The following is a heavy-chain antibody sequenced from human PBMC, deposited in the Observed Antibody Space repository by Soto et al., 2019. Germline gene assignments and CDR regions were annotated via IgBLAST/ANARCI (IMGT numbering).Heavy chain of an antibody. V-gene: IGHV1-3*01. D-gene: IGHD6-6*01. Sequence: ASVKVSCKASGYTFTSYAMHWVRQAPGQRLEWMGWINAGNGNTNYSQKFQGRVTITRDTSASTAYMELSSLRSEDTAVYYCARDPTSSTIAARPGYYYGMDVWGQGTTVTVSS. CDR1: GYTFTSYA. CDR3: ARDPTSSTIAARPGYYYGMDV. J-gene: IGHJ6*02. CDR2: INAGNGNT.